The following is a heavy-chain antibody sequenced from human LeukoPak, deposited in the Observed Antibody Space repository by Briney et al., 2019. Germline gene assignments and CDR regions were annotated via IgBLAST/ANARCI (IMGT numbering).Heavy chain of an antibody. CDR2: IYYSGST. Sequence: SETLSLTCTVSGGSIRSYYWSWIRQPPGKGLEWIGYIYYSGSTNYNPSLKSRVTISVDTSKNQFSLKLSSVTAADTAVYYCARSGRGGSYYNGYWGQGTLVTVSS. D-gene: IGHD1-26*01. V-gene: IGHV4-59*01. CDR1: GGSIRSYY. CDR3: ARSGRGGSYYNGY. J-gene: IGHJ4*02.